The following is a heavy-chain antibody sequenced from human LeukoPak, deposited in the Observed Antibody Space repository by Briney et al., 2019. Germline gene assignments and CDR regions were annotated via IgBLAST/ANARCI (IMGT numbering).Heavy chain of an antibody. CDR2: IYPRDGST. V-gene: IGHV1-46*01. J-gene: IGHJ2*01. D-gene: IGHD4-17*01. CDR3: ARCYGDYGYFDL. Sequence: GASVKVSCKASGYTFTSNYIHWVRQAPGQGLEWMGMIYPRDGSTSYAQKFQGRVTVTRDTSTSTVHMELSGLRSEDTAVYYCARCYGDYGYFDLWGRGTLVTVSS. CDR1: GYTFTSNY.